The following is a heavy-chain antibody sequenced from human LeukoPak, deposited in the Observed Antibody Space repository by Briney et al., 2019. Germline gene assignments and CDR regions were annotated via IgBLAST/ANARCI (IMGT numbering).Heavy chain of an antibody. CDR3: GSGGWLLDY. Sequence: PGGSLRLSCAASGFTFSSYSMNWVRQAPGKGLVWVSRINSDGSSTTYADSVKGRFTISRDNAKNTVYLQMNSLRAEDTAVYYCGSGGWLLDYWGQGTLVTVSS. CDR1: GFTFSSYS. V-gene: IGHV3-74*01. D-gene: IGHD1-26*01. CDR2: INSDGSST. J-gene: IGHJ4*02.